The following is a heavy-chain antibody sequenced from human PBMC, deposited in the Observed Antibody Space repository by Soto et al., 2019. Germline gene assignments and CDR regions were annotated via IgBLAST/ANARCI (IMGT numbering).Heavy chain of an antibody. J-gene: IGHJ6*02. CDR3: ARDTCGGSCYYYYYGMDV. CDR1: GFTFSSYA. V-gene: IGHV3-30-3*01. CDR2: ISYDGSNK. D-gene: IGHD2-15*01. Sequence: GGSLRLSCAASGFTFSSYAMHWVRQAPGKGLEWVAVISYDGSNKYYADSVKGRFTISRDNSKNTLYLQMNSLRAEDTAVYYCARDTCGGSCYYYYYGMDVWGQGTTVTVSS.